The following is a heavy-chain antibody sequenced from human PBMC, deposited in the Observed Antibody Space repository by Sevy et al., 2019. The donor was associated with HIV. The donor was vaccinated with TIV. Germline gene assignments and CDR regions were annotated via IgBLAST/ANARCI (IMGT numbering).Heavy chain of an antibody. D-gene: IGHD5-12*01. J-gene: IGHJ6*02. CDR1: GFTFSSYS. V-gene: IGHV3-48*01. CDR3: AREGGYTDQGMDV. Sequence: GGSLRLSCAASGFTFSSYSMNWVRQAPGKGLEWLSYIDSRSSNIYYADSVKGRFTVSRDNAKNSLYVQMNSLRGEDTAVYYCAREGGYTDQGMDVWGQWTMVTVSS. CDR2: IDSRSSNI.